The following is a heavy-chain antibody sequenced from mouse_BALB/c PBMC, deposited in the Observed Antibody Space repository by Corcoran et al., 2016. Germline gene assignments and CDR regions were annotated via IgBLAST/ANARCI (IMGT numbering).Heavy chain of an antibody. Sequence: QVQLQQSGAELAKPGASVKMSCKASGYTFTSYWMHWVKQRPGQGLEWIGYINPSTGYTEYNQKFKDKATLTADKSSSTAYMQLSSLTSEDSAVYYCARITTATYYFDYWGQGTTLTVSS. J-gene: IGHJ2*01. CDR2: INPSTGYT. V-gene: IGHV1-7*01. CDR1: GYTFTSYW. D-gene: IGHD1-2*01. CDR3: ARITTATYYFDY.